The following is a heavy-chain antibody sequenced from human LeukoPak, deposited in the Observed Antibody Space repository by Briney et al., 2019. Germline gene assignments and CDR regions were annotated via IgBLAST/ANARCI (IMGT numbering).Heavy chain of an antibody. D-gene: IGHD6-19*01. Sequence: PSETLSLTCTVSGGSISSYYWSWIRQPPGKGLEWIGYIYYSGSTNYNPSLKSRVTISVDTSKNQFSLKLSSVTAADTAVYYCARGYSSGWYESVHSDYWGQGTLVTVSS. V-gene: IGHV4-59*08. J-gene: IGHJ4*02. CDR1: GGSISSYY. CDR3: ARGYSSGWYESVHSDY. CDR2: IYYSGST.